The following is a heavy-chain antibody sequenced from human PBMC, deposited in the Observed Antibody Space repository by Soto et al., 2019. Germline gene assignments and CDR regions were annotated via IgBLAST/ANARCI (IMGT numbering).Heavy chain of an antibody. J-gene: IGHJ5*02. CDR2: IIPIFGTA. Sequence: GASVKLSCKDSGGTFSSYAISWVRQAPGQGLEWMGGIIPIFGTANYAQKFQGRVTITADESTSTAYMELSSLRSEDTAVYYCAAGSFHNWFDPWGQGTLVTVSS. V-gene: IGHV1-69*13. CDR3: AAGSFHNWFDP. CDR1: GGTFSSYA. D-gene: IGHD1-1*01.